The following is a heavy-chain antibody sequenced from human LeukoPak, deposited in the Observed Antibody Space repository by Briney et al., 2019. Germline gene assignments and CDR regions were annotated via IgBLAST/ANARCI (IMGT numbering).Heavy chain of an antibody. J-gene: IGHJ4*02. Sequence: GGSLRLSCVASGFIFRNYAMSWVRQAPGKGLEWVGFIRSKAYGETADYAASVKGRFTISRDDSKAIAYLQMNSLKTEDTAVYHCTRDRGAYNLYDYWGQGTLVTVSS. D-gene: IGHD1-1*01. CDR3: TRDRGAYNLYDY. V-gene: IGHV3-49*04. CDR2: IRSKAYGETA. CDR1: GFIFRNYA.